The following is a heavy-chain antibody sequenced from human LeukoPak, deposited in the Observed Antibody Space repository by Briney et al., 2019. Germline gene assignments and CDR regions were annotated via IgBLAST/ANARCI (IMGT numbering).Heavy chain of an antibody. CDR3: ARGAAEMATIPFDY. CDR1: GGSFSGYY. D-gene: IGHD5-24*01. V-gene: IGHV4-34*01. CDR2: INHSGST. Sequence: PSETLSLTCAVYGGSFSGYYWSWIRQPPGKGLEWIGEINHSGSTNYNPSLKSRVTISVDTSKNQFSLKLSPVTAADTAVYYWARGAAEMATIPFDYWGQGTLVTVSS. J-gene: IGHJ4*02.